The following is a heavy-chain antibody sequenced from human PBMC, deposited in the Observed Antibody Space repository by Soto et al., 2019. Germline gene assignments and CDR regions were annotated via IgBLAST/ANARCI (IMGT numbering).Heavy chain of an antibody. D-gene: IGHD3-9*01. J-gene: IGHJ3*02. CDR2: ISGSGGST. V-gene: IGHV3-23*01. Sequence: GGSLRLSCAASGFTFSSFAMSWVRQAPGKGLEWVSAISGSGGSTYYADSVKGRFTISRDNSKNTLYLQMNSLRAEDTAVYYCASGLILTGYYPNDAFDIWGQGTMVTVSS. CDR1: GFTFSSFA. CDR3: ASGLILTGYYPNDAFDI.